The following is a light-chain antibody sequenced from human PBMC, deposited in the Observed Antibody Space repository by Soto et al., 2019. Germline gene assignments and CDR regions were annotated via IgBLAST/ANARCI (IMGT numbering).Light chain of an antibody. CDR1: QTVSRSY. CDR3: QQYGSSPRT. Sequence: EIVLTQSPGTLSLSPVERATLSCRASQTVSRSYLTWYQQKPGQPPRLLIYGASSRATGIPDRFSGSGSGTDFTLTISRLEPEDFAVYYCQQYGSSPRTFGQGTTVEIK. CDR2: GAS. J-gene: IGKJ1*01. V-gene: IGKV3-20*01.